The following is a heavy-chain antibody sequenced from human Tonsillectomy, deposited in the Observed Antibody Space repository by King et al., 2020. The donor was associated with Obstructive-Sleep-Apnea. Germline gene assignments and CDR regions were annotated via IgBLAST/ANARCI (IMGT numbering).Heavy chain of an antibody. V-gene: IGHV1-2*04. J-gene: IGHJ4*02. Sequence: VQLVESGAEVKKPGASVKVSCKASGYTFTGDYMHWVRQAPGQGLEWMGWINPNSGGTTYAQKFQGWVTMTRDTSISTAYMELSRLRSDDTAVYYCSGDGDYGGNNEFDYWGQGTLVTVSS. CDR3: SGDGDYGGNNEFDY. CDR2: INPNSGGT. D-gene: IGHD4-23*01. CDR1: GYTFTGDY.